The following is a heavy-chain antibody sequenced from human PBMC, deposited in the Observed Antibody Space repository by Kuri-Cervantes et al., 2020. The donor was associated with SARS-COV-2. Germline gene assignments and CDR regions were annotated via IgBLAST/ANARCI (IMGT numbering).Heavy chain of an antibody. CDR3: AKDRVGVHDF. CDR2: ISYDGKNK. CDR1: GFTFSSYA. Sequence: GGSLRLSCAASGFTFSSYAMHWVRQAPGKGLEWVAFISYDGKNKKCIASGKGRFTISRDNSQNTLYLQMKSLTSEDTAIYYCAKDRVGVHDFWGQGTLVTDSS. D-gene: IGHD2-21*01. V-gene: IGHV3-30*04. J-gene: IGHJ4*02.